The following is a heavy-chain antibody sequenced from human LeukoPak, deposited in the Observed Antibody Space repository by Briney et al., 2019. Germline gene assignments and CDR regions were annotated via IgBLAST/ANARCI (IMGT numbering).Heavy chain of an antibody. Sequence: GGSLRLSCAASGFTFSSYSMNWVRQAPGKGLEWVSYISSSSSTIYYADSVKGRFTISRDNAKNSLYLQMNSLRAEDTALYYCARIAGDSDYWGQGTLVTVSS. CDR2: ISSSSSTI. J-gene: IGHJ4*02. V-gene: IGHV3-48*04. CDR3: ARIAGDSDY. CDR1: GFTFSSYS. D-gene: IGHD2-21*01.